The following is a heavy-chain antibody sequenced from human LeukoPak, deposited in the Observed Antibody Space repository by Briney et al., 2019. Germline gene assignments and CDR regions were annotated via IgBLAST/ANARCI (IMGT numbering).Heavy chain of an antibody. CDR2: IYYSGST. CDR3: ARVGYCSSTSCYIKAFDI. J-gene: IGHJ3*02. Sequence: SETLSLTCTVSGGSISSYYWSWIRQPPGKGLEWIGYIYYSGSTNYNPSLKSRVTISVDTSKNQFSLKLSSVTAADTAVYYCARVGYCSSTSCYIKAFDIWGQGTMVTVSS. CDR1: GGSISSYY. D-gene: IGHD2-2*02. V-gene: IGHV4-59*12.